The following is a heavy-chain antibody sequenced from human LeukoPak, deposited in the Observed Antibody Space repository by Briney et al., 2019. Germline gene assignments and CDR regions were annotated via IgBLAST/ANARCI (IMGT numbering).Heavy chain of an antibody. V-gene: IGHV3-53*01. CDR3: ARAQGHYYDSSAYVYYFDY. D-gene: IGHD3-22*01. CDR2: IYSGGST. CDR1: GFTVSSNY. J-gene: IGHJ4*02. Sequence: GGSLRLSCAASGFTVSSNYMSWVRQAPGMGLGWVSVIYSGGSTYYADSVKGRFTISRDNSKNTLYLQMNSLRAEDMAVYYCARAQGHYYDSSAYVYYFDYWGQGTLVTVSS.